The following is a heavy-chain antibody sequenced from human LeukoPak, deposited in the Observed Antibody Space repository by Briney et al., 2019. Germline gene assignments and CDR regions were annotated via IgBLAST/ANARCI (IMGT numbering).Heavy chain of an antibody. Sequence: AGGSLRLSCAASGFTVSSNYMSWVRQAPGKGLEWVSVIYSGGGTYYADSVKGRFTISRDNSKNTLYLQMNSLRAEDTAVYYGARENTIGIAVAGYFAYWGQGTLVTVSS. V-gene: IGHV3-53*01. CDR1: GFTVSSNY. CDR3: ARENTIGIAVAGYFAY. D-gene: IGHD6-19*01. CDR2: IYSGGGT. J-gene: IGHJ4*02.